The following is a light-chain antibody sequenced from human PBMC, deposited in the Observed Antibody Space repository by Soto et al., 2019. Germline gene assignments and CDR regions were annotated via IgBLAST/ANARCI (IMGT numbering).Light chain of an antibody. CDR2: SAS. CDR1: QDIGNF. J-gene: IGKJ4*01. V-gene: IGKV1-9*01. CDR3: QQLNNYPLT. Sequence: DIQLTQSPSFVSASVGERVTITCRASQDIGNFLAWYQQKPGKAPKLLIYSASTLQSGVPSRFSGSGSAAEFSLTISSLQPEDFAAYFCQQLNNYPLTFGGGTKVEI.